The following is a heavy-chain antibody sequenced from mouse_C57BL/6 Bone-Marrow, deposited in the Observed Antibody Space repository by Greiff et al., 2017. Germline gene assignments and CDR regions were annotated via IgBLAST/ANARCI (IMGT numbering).Heavy chain of an antibody. V-gene: IGHV1-81*01. CDR1: GYTFTSYG. CDR3: ASGIYYGNSYWYFDV. J-gene: IGHJ1*03. D-gene: IGHD2-1*01. Sequence: VQLQQSGAELARPGASVKLSCKASGYTFTSYGISWVKQRTGQGLEWIGEIYPRSGNTYYNEKFKGKATLTAAKSSSTAYMELRSLTSEDSAVYFCASGIYYGNSYWYFDVWGTGTTVTVSS. CDR2: IYPRSGNT.